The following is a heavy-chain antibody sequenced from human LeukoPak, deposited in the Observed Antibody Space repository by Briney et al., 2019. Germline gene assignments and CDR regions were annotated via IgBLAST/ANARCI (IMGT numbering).Heavy chain of an antibody. CDR1: GFTFDDYT. D-gene: IGHD1-26*01. CDR3: AKDIRVSGSYYAYYYYGMDV. V-gene: IGHV3-43*01. Sequence: PGGSLRLPCAASGFTFDDYTMHWVRQAPGKGLEWVSLISWDGGSTYYADSVKGRFTISRDNSKNSLYLQMNSLRTEDTALYYCAKDIRVSGSYYAYYYYGMDVWGQGTTVTVSS. CDR2: ISWDGGST. J-gene: IGHJ6*02.